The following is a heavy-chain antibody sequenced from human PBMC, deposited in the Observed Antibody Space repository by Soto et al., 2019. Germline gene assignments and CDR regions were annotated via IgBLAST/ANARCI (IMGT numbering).Heavy chain of an antibody. CDR3: ARVYSPTRYPNNYFPYLDY. CDR1: GGSFSDYS. Sequence: SETLSLTCAVYGGSFSDYSWSWIRQPPGQGLEWIGEINHSGSTNLHPSLKSRVTISVDTSKNQFSLKLSSVTAADTAVYYCARVYSPTRYPNNYFPYLDYWGQGTVVSVSS. CDR2: INHSGST. V-gene: IGHV4-34*01. D-gene: IGHD6-13*01. J-gene: IGHJ4*02.